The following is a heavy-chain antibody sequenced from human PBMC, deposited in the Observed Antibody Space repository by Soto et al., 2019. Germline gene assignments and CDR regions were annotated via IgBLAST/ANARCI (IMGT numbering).Heavy chain of an antibody. CDR3: VRGDNWNDEASDY. CDR2: IWSDGNNK. V-gene: IGHV3-33*01. D-gene: IGHD1-1*01. Sequence: QVQLVESGGGVVQPGRSLRLSCAASGFMFSNHGLHWVRQAPGKGLEWVAVIWSDGNNKYSADSVKGRFTISRDNSKNTVYLQMDSLRAEDTAVYYCVRGDNWNDEASDYWGQGTLVTVSS. J-gene: IGHJ4*02. CDR1: GFMFSNHG.